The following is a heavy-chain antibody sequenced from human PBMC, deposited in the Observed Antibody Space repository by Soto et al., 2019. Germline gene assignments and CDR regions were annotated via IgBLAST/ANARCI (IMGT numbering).Heavy chain of an antibody. CDR3: ASEYSSSSSYGMDV. D-gene: IGHD6-6*01. V-gene: IGHV1-69*06. J-gene: IGHJ6*02. CDR2: IIPIFGTA. Sequence: VASVKVSCKASGGTFSSYAISWVRQAPGQGLEWMGGIIPIFGTANYAQKFHGRVTISADKSTSTAYMELSSLRSEDTAVYYCASEYSSSSSYGMDVWGQGTTVTVSS. CDR1: GGTFSSYA.